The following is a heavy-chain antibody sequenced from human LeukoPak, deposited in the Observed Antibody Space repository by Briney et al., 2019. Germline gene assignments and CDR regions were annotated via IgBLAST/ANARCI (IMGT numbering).Heavy chain of an antibody. Sequence: GGSLRLSCAASGFTFSSYGMHWVRQAPGKGLEWVAVISYDGSNKYYADSVKGRFTISRDNSKNTLYLQMNSLRAEDTAVYYCAKVLRYFDVGMFDYWGQGTLVTVSS. CDR2: ISYDGSNK. CDR3: AKVLRYFDVGMFDY. J-gene: IGHJ4*02. CDR1: GFTFSSYG. D-gene: IGHD3-9*01. V-gene: IGHV3-30*18.